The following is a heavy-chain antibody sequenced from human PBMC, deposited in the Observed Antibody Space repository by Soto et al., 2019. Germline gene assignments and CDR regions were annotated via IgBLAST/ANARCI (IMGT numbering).Heavy chain of an antibody. Sequence: QVPLVQSGAEVKKPGASVKVSCKASGYTFTSYGISWVRQAPGQGLEWMGWISAYNGNTNYAQKLQGRVTMTTDTSTSTAYMELRSLRSDDTAVYYCARKGGTYYDFWSGNNWFDPWGQGTLVTVSS. V-gene: IGHV1-18*01. CDR1: GYTFTSYG. J-gene: IGHJ5*02. D-gene: IGHD3-3*01. CDR2: ISAYNGNT. CDR3: ARKGGTYYDFWSGNNWFDP.